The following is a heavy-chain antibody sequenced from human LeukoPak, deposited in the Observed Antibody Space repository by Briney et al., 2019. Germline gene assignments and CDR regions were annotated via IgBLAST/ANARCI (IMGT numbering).Heavy chain of an antibody. Sequence: SETLSLTCTVSNGSINFVSYYWSWIRQPPGKGLEWLGYIHYTGNTIYNPSLKSRVTISMDTAKNQFSLKVSSVTAADTAVYYCARDGAGMTGTGLDYWGQGVLATVSS. CDR1: NGSINFVSYY. D-gene: IGHD3-9*01. V-gene: IGHV4-61*01. CDR3: ARDGAGMTGTGLDY. CDR2: IHYTGNT. J-gene: IGHJ4*02.